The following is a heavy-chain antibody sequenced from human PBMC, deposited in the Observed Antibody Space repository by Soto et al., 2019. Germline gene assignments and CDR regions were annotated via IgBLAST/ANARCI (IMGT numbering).Heavy chain of an antibody. V-gene: IGHV5-51*01. CDR1: GFSFSIYW. D-gene: IGHD3-3*01. CDR2: IYPRDSDT. CDR3: ARTGVSSTFEI. Sequence: AGESLKISCKGSGFSFSIYWIGWVLQMPGKGLECMGIIYPRDSDTRYNPSFQGQVTISVDTSISTAYLQWSSLRTSDTAMYYCARTGVSSTFEIWGQGTMVTVSS. J-gene: IGHJ3*02.